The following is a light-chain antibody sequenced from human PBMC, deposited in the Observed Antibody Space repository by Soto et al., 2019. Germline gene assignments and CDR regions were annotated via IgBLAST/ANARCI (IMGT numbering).Light chain of an antibody. J-gene: IGLJ3*02. Sequence: QSALTQPASVSGSPGQSITISCTGTNSDVGGYNYVSWYQQYPGKAPKLMIYDVSNRPSGVSNRFSGSKSGNTASLTISGLQAEDEADYYCSSYTSSSTLWVFGGGTQLTVL. CDR2: DVS. CDR3: SSYTSSSTLWV. V-gene: IGLV2-14*01. CDR1: NSDVGGYNY.